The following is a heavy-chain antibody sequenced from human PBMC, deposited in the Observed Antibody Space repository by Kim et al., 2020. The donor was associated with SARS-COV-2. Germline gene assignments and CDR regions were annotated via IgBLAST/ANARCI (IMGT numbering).Heavy chain of an antibody. D-gene: IGHD3-22*01. J-gene: IGHJ6*02. CDR3: ARSVSYYYDSSGYYPPDTATPFYYYGRDV. Sequence: SQTLSLTCAISGDSVSSNSAAWNWIRQSPSRGLEWLGRTYYRSKWYNDYAVSVKSRITINPDTSKNQFSLQLNSVTPEDTAVYYCARSVSYYYDSSGYYPPDTATPFYYYGRDVWGQGTTVTVSS. CDR2: TYYRSKWYN. V-gene: IGHV6-1*01. CDR1: GDSVSSNSAA.